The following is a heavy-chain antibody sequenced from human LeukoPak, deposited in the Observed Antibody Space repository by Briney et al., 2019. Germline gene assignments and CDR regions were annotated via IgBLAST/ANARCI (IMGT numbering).Heavy chain of an antibody. CDR1: GYTFTSYY. CDR3: ARGWSAYPDAFDI. CDR2: IIPIFGTA. V-gene: IGHV1-69*13. D-gene: IGHD2-15*01. Sequence: GASVKVSCKASGYTFTSYYMHWVRQAPGQGLEWMGGIIPIFGTANYAQKFQGRVTITADESTSTAYMELSSLRSEDTAVYYCARGWSAYPDAFDIWGQGTMVTVSS. J-gene: IGHJ3*02.